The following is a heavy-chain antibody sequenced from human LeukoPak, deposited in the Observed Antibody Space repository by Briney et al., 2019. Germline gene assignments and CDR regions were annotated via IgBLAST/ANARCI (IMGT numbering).Heavy chain of an antibody. CDR3: ARFDSSGYHDA. CDR2: SSGSGGST. Sequence: VQPGGSLRLSCAASGFTFSSYAMSWVRQAPGKGLEWVSASSGSGGSTYYADSVKGRFTISRDNSKNTLYLQMNSLRAEDTALYYCARFDSSGYHDAWGQGTLVTVSS. CDR1: GFTFSSYA. J-gene: IGHJ5*02. V-gene: IGHV3-23*01. D-gene: IGHD3-22*01.